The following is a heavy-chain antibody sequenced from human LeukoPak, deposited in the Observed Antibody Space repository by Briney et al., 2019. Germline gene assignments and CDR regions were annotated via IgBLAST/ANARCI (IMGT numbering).Heavy chain of an antibody. Sequence: GGSLRLSCAASGFTFSSYAMHWVRQAPGKGLEWMAFIRSDGSNKYYADSVKGRFTISRDNSRNTMYLQMNSLRAEDAAVYYCAKAPVTSCRGAFCYPFDSWGQGTLVTVSS. V-gene: IGHV3-30*02. CDR3: AKAPVTSCRGAFCYPFDS. J-gene: IGHJ4*02. CDR2: IRSDGSNK. CDR1: GFTFSSYA. D-gene: IGHD2-15*01.